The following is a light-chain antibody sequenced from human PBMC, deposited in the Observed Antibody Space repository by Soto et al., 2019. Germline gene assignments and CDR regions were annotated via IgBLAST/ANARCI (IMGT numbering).Light chain of an antibody. CDR1: QGISSA. CDR3: QQFYNYPIT. CDR2: DAS. V-gene: IGKV1D-13*01. J-gene: IGKJ5*01. Sequence: AIQLSQSPSSLSASEGDRVTITCRASQGISSALAWYQQKPGKAPKFLIYDASSLESGVPSRFSGSGSGTDFTLTISSLQPEDFATYFCQQFYNYPITFGQGTRLEIK.